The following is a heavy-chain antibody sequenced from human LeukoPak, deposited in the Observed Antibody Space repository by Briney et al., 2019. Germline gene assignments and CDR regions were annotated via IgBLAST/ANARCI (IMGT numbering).Heavy chain of an antibody. CDR3: ARGKRFWSGYPKMGASDDAFDI. V-gene: IGHV3-48*03. Sequence: PGGSLRLSCAASGFTFSSYEMNWVRQAPGKGLEWVSYISSSGSTIYYADSVKGRFTISRDNAKNSLYLQMNSLRAEDTAVYYCARGKRFWSGYPKMGASDDAFDIWGQGTMVTVSS. CDR1: GFTFSSYE. CDR2: ISSSGSTI. D-gene: IGHD3-3*01. J-gene: IGHJ3*02.